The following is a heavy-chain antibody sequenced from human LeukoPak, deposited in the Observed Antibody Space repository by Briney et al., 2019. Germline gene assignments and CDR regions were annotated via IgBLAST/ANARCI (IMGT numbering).Heavy chain of an antibody. CDR2: IYYSGST. CDR1: GGSISSYY. J-gene: IGHJ6*02. CDR3: ARLLPAGGMDV. V-gene: IGHV4-59*01. Sequence: PSETLSLTCIVSGGSISSYYWSWIRQPPGKGLEWIGYIYYSGSTNYNPSLKSRVTISVDMSKNQVSLKLSSVTAADTAVYYCARLLPAGGMDVWGQGTTVTVSS.